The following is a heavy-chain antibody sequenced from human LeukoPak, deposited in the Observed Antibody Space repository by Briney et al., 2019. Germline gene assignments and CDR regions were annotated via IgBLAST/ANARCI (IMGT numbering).Heavy chain of an antibody. D-gene: IGHD3-3*01. J-gene: IGHJ2*01. CDR1: GYTFTGYY. Sequence: ASVKVSCKASGYTFTGYYMHWVRQAPGQGLEWMGWINPNSGVTNYAQKFQGRVTMTRDTSISTAYMELSRLRSDDTAVYYCARDRKTYYDFWSGYYHWYFDLWGRGTLVTVSS. V-gene: IGHV1-2*02. CDR2: INPNSGVT. CDR3: ARDRKTYYDFWSGYYHWYFDL.